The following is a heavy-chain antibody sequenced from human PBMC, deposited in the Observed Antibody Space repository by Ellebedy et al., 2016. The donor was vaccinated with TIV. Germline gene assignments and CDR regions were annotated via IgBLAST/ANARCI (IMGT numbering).Heavy chain of an antibody. D-gene: IGHD6-13*01. J-gene: IGHJ4*02. V-gene: IGHV3-11*05. Sequence: PGGSLRLSCAASGFTFSDYYMSWIRQAPGKGLEWISYISSSTTYTNYADSVKGRFTISRDNAKNSLYLQMNSLRAEDTAFYYCAKDIRRGMGFDYWGQGTLVIVSS. CDR2: ISSSTTYT. CDR3: AKDIRRGMGFDY. CDR1: GFTFSDYY.